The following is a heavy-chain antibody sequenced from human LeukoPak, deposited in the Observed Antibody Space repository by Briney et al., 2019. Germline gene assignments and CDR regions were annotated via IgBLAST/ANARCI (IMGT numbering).Heavy chain of an antibody. CDR2: IKSKTDGGAT. Sequence: PGGSLRLSCAASGFTFSHSAMSWVRQAPGKGLEWVGRIKSKTDGGATDYGAFVKGRFTISRDDSKNTLTLQMNSLRTEDAAVYYCTTVGIAVAGTGGWGQGTLVTVSS. V-gene: IGHV3-15*01. J-gene: IGHJ4*02. CDR3: TTVGIAVAGTGG. CDR1: GFTFSHSA. D-gene: IGHD6-19*01.